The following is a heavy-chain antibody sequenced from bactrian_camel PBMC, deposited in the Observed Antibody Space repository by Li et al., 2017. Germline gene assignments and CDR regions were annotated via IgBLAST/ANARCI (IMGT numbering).Heavy chain of an antibody. Sequence: HVQLVESGGGTVQAGGSLRLSCVATGHMFSAFSMAWFRQAPGKERERVANFDRAGEIDYAESVKGRFTISKDNAKNTLYLQMNRLNAEDTAVYYCAAADGADCWTKSPGEYNYRGQGTQVTVS. J-gene: IGHJ4*01. CDR2: FDRAGEI. D-gene: IGHD1*01. CDR3: AAADGADCWTKSPGEYNY. CDR1: GHMFSAFS. V-gene: IGHV3S57*01.